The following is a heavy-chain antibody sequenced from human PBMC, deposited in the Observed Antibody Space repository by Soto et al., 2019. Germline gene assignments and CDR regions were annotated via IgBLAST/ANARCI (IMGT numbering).Heavy chain of an antibody. CDR1: GFTVSVKQY. J-gene: IGHJ3*02. V-gene: IGHV3-53*01. CDR2: LYDLDGT. D-gene: IGHD3-22*01. Sequence: WGSLRLSGEACGFTVSVKQYVAWSRHAPRKGLEWVYALYDLDGTYHAVSVKGRFNTSSDSSRTTVYLHMKSLRPHHTAVYYCAKDLLDYYDSSDYHPKDAFHIWGHGTTVPVS. CDR3: AKDLLDYYDSSDYHPKDAFHI.